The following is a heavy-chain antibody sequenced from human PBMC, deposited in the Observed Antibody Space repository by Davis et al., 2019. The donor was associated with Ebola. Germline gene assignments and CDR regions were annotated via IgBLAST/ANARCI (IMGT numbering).Heavy chain of an antibody. V-gene: IGHV4-59*01. Sequence: PSETLSLTCTLSGGSISSYYWSWIRQPPGKGLEWIGYIYYSGSTNYNPSLKSRVTISVDTSKNQFSLKLSSVTAADTAVYYCARVEGGTAYCGGDCYPNDAFDIWGQGTMVTVSS. CDR1: GGSISSYY. CDR2: IYYSGST. J-gene: IGHJ3*02. D-gene: IGHD2-21*02. CDR3: ARVEGGTAYCGGDCYPNDAFDI.